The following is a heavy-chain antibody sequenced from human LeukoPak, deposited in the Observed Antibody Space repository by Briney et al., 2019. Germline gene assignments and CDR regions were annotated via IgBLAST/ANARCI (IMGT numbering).Heavy chain of an antibody. CDR3: ARSRGSSGSYPFDY. Sequence: PGGSLRLSCAASGFTFSSYSMNWVRQAPGKGLEWVSYISIISSKIYYAGSVKGRFTITRDNAKNSLFLQMNSLRAEDTDVYYCARSRGSSGSYPFDYWGQGTVAMVSS. J-gene: IGHJ4*02. CDR2: ISIISSKI. V-gene: IGHV3-48*01. D-gene: IGHD1-26*01. CDR1: GFTFSSYS.